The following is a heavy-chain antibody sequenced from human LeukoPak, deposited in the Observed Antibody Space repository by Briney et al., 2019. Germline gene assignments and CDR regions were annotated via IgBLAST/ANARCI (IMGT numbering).Heavy chain of an antibody. J-gene: IGHJ6*03. Sequence: PGGSLRLSCAASGFTFSSYSRNWVRQAPGKGLESVSYISSSSSTIYYADSVKGRFTISRDNAKNSLYLQMNSLRAEDTAVYYCARRAVAGSPWGYYYYYMDVWGKGTTVTVSS. CDR2: ISSSSSTI. CDR3: ARRAVAGSPWGYYYYYMDV. D-gene: IGHD6-19*01. CDR1: GFTFSSYS. V-gene: IGHV3-48*01.